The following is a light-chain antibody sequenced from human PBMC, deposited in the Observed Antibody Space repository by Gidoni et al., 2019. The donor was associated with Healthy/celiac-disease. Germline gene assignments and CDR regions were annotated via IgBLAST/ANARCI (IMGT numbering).Light chain of an antibody. V-gene: IGKV1-39*01. Sequence: DIQMTQSPSSLSASVGDRVTITCRASQSISSYLNWYQQKPGKAPKLLIYAASSLQSGVPSRFSGSGSGTDFTLTISSLQPEDFATYYCQQSYSTPWTFGQVTEGEIK. CDR3: QQSYSTPWT. CDR1: QSISSY. J-gene: IGKJ1*01. CDR2: AAS.